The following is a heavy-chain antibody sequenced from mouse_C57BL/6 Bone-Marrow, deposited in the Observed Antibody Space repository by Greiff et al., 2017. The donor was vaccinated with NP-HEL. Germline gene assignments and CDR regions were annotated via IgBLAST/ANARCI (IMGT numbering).Heavy chain of an antibody. J-gene: IGHJ3*01. CDR1: GFTFSSYG. CDR2: ISSGGSYT. D-gene: IGHD1-1*01. Sequence: EVKLMESGGDLVKPGGSLKLSCAASGFTFSSYGMSWVRQTPDKRLEWVATISSGGSYTYYPDSVKGRFTISRDNAKNTLYLQMSSLKSEDTAMYYCARHGHYYVSSPWFAYWGQGTLVTVSA. V-gene: IGHV5-6*01. CDR3: ARHGHYYVSSPWFAY.